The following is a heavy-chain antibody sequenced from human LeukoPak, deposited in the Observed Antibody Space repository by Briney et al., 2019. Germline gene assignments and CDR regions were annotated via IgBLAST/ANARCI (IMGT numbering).Heavy chain of an antibody. CDR3: ARDPYGDLQFDYFDY. V-gene: IGHV3-48*03. J-gene: IGHJ4*02. CDR2: MSGSGTTI. CDR1: GFTFSDYE. Sequence: GGSLRLSCTASGFTFSDYEMNWVRQAPGKGLEWLSYMSGSGTTIFYADSVKGRLTISRDNAENSLYLQMNSLRAEDTAVYYCARDPYGDLQFDYFDYWGQGSLVTVSS. D-gene: IGHD4-17*01.